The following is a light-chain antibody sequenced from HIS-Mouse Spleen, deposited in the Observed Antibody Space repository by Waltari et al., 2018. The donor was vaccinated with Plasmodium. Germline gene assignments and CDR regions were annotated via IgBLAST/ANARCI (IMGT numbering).Light chain of an antibody. CDR1: QSVSSN. J-gene: IGKJ3*01. CDR3: QQYNNWSFT. Sequence: EIVMTQSPATLSVSPRERATLSCRASQSVSSNFAWYQQKPGQAPRLLIYGASARATGIPARFSGSGSGTEFTLTISSLQSEDFAVYDCQQYNNWSFTFGPGTKVDIK. V-gene: IGKV3-15*01. CDR2: GAS.